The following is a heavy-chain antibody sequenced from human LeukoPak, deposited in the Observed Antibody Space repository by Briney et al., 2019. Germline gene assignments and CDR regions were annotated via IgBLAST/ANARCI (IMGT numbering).Heavy chain of an antibody. CDR2: INHSGST. D-gene: IGHD4-17*01. V-gene: IGHV4-34*01. J-gene: IGHJ5*02. CDR1: GGSFSGYF. CDR3: ARGLTTVTTFNWFDP. Sequence: SETLSLTCAVYGGSFSGYFWSWIRQPPGKGLEWIGEINHSGSTNYNPSLKSRVTISVDTSKNQFSLKLSSVTAADTAVYSCARGLTTVTTFNWFDPWGQGTLVAVSS.